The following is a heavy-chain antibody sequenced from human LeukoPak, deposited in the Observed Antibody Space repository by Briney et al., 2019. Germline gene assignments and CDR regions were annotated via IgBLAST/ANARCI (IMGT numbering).Heavy chain of an antibody. D-gene: IGHD6-13*01. Sequence: PPETLSLTCAVYGGSFSGYYWSWIRQPPGKGLEWIGEINHSGSTNYNPSLKSRVTISVDTSKNQFSLKLSSVTAADTAVYYCAGPIAAAGVFDYWGQGTLVTVSS. CDR3: AGPIAAAGVFDY. CDR1: GGSFSGYY. CDR2: INHSGST. J-gene: IGHJ4*02. V-gene: IGHV4-34*01.